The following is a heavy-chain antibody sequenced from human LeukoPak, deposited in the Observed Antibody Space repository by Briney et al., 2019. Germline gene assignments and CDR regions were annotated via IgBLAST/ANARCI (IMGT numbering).Heavy chain of an antibody. J-gene: IGHJ4*02. D-gene: IGHD1-26*01. CDR3: VKFVGAKGY. CDR1: RFTFSSYA. CDR2: ITNSGGGT. Sequence: PGGSLRLSCEASRFTFSSYAMTWVRQAPGKGLEWVSAITNSGGGTYYADSVKGRFTISRDNSKNTLYLQMNSLKAEDTAVYYCVKFVGAKGYWGQGTLVTVSS. V-gene: IGHV3-23*01.